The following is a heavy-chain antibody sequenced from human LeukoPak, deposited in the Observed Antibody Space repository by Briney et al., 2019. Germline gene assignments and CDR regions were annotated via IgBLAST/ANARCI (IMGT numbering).Heavy chain of an antibody. J-gene: IGHJ4*02. CDR3: ARGHLHFDY. V-gene: IGHV3-30*04. CDR1: GFTFSNYI. Sequence: GGSLRLSCAASGFTFSNYILHWVRQAPGKGLEWVAVISYDGSNKYYADSVKGRFTISRDNSKNTLYLQMNSLRAEDTAVYYCARGHLHFDYWGQGTLVTVSS. CDR2: ISYDGSNK.